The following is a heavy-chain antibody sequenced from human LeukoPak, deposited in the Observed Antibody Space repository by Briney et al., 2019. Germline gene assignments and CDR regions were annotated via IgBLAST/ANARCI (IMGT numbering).Heavy chain of an antibody. CDR1: GYTFTGYY. D-gene: IGHD4/OR15-4a*01. CDR3: ARDPNPPDRNYGGFDY. Sequence: ASVKVSCKASGYTFTGYYMHWVRQAPGQGLEWMGWINPNSGGTNYAQKFQGRVTMTTDTSTSTAYMELRSLRSDDTAVYYCARDPNPPDRNYGGFDYWGQGTLVTVSS. J-gene: IGHJ4*02. CDR2: INPNSGGT. V-gene: IGHV1-2*02.